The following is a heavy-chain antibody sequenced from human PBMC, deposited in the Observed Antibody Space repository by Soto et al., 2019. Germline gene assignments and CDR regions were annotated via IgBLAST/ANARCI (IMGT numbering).Heavy chain of an antibody. CDR1: GGSISSYY. J-gene: IGHJ3*02. CDR3: AGARKPLVNLDAFDI. D-gene: IGHD6-13*01. V-gene: IGHV4-59*01. Sequence: SETLSPTCTVSGGSISSYYWSWIRQPPGKGLEWIGYIYYSGSTNYNPSLKSRVTISVDTSKNQFSLKLSSVTAADTAFFYFAGARKPLVNLDAFDIWAQGTMVPVSS. CDR2: IYYSGST.